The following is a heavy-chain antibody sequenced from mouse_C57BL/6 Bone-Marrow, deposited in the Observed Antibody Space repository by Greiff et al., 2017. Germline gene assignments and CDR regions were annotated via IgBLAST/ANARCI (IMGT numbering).Heavy chain of an antibody. V-gene: IGHV5-4*01. CDR3: AREREYYGYYDY. Sequence: EVQLVESGGGLVKPGGSLKLSCAASGFTFSSYAMSWVRQTPEKRLEWVATISYGGSYTYYPDNVKGRFTISRDNAKNNLYMQMSHLKSEDTAMYYFAREREYYGYYDYWGQGTTLTVSS. CDR2: ISYGGSYT. J-gene: IGHJ2*01. D-gene: IGHD1-1*01. CDR1: GFTFSSYA.